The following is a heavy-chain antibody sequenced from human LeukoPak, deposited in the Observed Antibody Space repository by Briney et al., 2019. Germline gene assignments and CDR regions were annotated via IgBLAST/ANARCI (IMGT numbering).Heavy chain of an antibody. V-gene: IGHV3-73*01. Sequence: GGSLRLSCAASGLTFSGSPILWVRQASGKGLEWVGRIRSKADNYATAYAASVQGRCTISRDDSKSTAYLQLNSLRAEDTAVYYCAKQLGYCSDGSCYFPYWGQGTLVTVSS. D-gene: IGHD2-15*01. CDR1: GLTFSGSP. CDR3: AKQLGYCSDGSCYFPY. CDR2: IRSKADNYAT. J-gene: IGHJ4*02.